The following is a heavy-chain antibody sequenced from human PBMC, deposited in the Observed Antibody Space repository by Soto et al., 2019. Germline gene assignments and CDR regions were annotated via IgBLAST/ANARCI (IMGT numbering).Heavy chain of an antibody. V-gene: IGHV3-48*01. CDR3: ATLYSSSSL. CDR1: GFTFSSYS. CDR2: ISSSSSTI. J-gene: IGHJ4*02. D-gene: IGHD6-6*01. Sequence: EVQLVESGGGLVQPGGSLRLSCAASGFTFSSYSMNWVRQAPGKGLEWVSYISSSSSTIYYADSVKGRFTISRDNAKNSLYLPMNSLSAEDTAVYYCATLYSSSSLWGQGTLVTVAS.